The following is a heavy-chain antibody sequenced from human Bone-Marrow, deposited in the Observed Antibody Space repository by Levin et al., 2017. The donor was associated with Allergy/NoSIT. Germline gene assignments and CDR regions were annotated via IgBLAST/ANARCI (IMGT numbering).Heavy chain of an antibody. CDR1: GGSVSSDNDY. CDR2: LSYSGVT. J-gene: IGHJ2*01. D-gene: IGHD4-17*01. Sequence: SETLSLTCSVSGGSVSSDNDYWSWIRQPPGKGLEWIGYLSYSGVTKHNPSLKSRVSMSVDASKNQVSLRLSSVTAADTAIYFCARDSLRGTYYYFDVWGRGTLVTVSS. CDR3: ARDSLRGTYYYFDV. V-gene: IGHV4-61*01.